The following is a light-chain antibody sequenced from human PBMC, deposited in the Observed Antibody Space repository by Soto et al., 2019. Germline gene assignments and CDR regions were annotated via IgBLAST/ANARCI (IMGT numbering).Light chain of an antibody. J-gene: IGLJ1*01. V-gene: IGLV2-14*01. CDR3: SSHTSGNTRV. CDR2: EVT. CDR1: PGDVGGYDY. Sequence: QSALTQPASVSGSPGQSITISCTGTPGDVGGYDYVSWYQQRPYRAPQLIIYEVTTRPSGISNRFSGSKSGNTAFLTIYGLQAEDEADYYCSSHTSGNTRVFGTGTKVTVL.